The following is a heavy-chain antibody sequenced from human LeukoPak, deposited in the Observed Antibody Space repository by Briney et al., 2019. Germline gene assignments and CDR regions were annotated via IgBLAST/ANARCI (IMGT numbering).Heavy chain of an antibody. J-gene: IGHJ6*02. CDR2: INHSGST. D-gene: IGHD2-2*01. CDR1: GGSFSGYY. Sequence: SETLSLTCAVYGGSFSGYYWSWIRQPPGKGLEWIGEINHSGSTNYNPSLKSRVTISVGTSKNQFSLKLSSVTAADTAVYYCARYCSSTSCSNYYYGMDVWGQGTTVTVSS. V-gene: IGHV4-34*01. CDR3: ARYCSSTSCSNYYYGMDV.